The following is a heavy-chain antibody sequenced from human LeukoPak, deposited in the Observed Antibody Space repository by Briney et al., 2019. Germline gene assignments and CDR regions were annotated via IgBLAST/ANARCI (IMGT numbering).Heavy chain of an antibody. D-gene: IGHD6-19*01. J-gene: IGHJ4*02. CDR1: GYTFIGYY. Sequence: ASVKVSCKASGYTFIGYYIQWVRQAPGQGLEWMGWINPNSGDTNYAQKFQGRVTMTRDTSISTAYMELSSLRSEDTAVYYCARDRPYTGGWRGFDYWGQGTLVTVSS. CDR3: ARDRPYTGGWRGFDY. V-gene: IGHV1-2*02. CDR2: INPNSGDT.